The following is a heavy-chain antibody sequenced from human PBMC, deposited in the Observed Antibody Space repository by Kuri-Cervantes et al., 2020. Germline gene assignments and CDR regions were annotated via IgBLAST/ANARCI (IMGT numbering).Heavy chain of an antibody. Sequence: ASVKVSCKASGYTFSNYGISWVRQAPGQGLEWMGWMNPNSGNTGYAQKFQGRVTMTRNTSISTAYMELSSLRSEDTAVYYCARGQFYYGSGSYYPYYYYGMDVWGQGTTVTVSS. CDR3: ARGQFYYGSGSYYPYYYYGMDV. CDR2: MNPNSGNT. V-gene: IGHV1-8*02. J-gene: IGHJ6*02. CDR1: GYTFSNYG. D-gene: IGHD3-10*01.